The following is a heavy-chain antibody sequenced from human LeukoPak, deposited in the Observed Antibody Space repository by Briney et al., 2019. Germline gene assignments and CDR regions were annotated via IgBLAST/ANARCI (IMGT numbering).Heavy chain of an antibody. D-gene: IGHD6-6*01. V-gene: IGHV3-64*01. CDR1: GFTFSSYA. Sequence: GGSLRLSCAASGFTFSSYAMHRVRQAPGKGLEYVSAISSNGGSTYYANSVKGRFTISRDNSKNALYLQMGSLRAEDMAVYYCARAYSSSSTDAFDIWGQGTMVTVSS. J-gene: IGHJ3*02. CDR3: ARAYSSSSTDAFDI. CDR2: ISSNGGST.